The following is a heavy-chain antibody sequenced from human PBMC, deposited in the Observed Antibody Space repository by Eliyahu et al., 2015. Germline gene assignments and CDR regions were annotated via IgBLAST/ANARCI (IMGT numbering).Heavy chain of an antibody. CDR1: GFXFGXXA. CDR3: AKFQRVWQQLVQPYGMDV. D-gene: IGHD6-13*01. CDR2: MSGSESST. Sequence: EVQLLESGGGLVQAGGYLRLXCAAXGFXFGXXAXSWGRQAPGKGVEWVSGMSGSESSTYYADSVKGRFFISRDNSKNTVYLVMNRLRAEDTAVYYCAKFQRVWQQLVQPYGMDVWGQGTTVTVSS. V-gene: IGHV3-23*01. J-gene: IGHJ6*02.